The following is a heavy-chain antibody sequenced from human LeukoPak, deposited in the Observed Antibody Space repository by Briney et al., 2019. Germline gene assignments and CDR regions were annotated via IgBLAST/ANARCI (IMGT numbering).Heavy chain of an antibody. J-gene: IGHJ4*02. Sequence: PGGSLRLSCAASGITFSNYAMNWVRQAPGKGLEWVSFIYSDNTHYSDSVKGRFTISRDNSKNTLYLQMNSLRAEETAVYYCARRAGAYSHPYDYWGQGTLVTVSS. V-gene: IGHV3-53*01. CDR3: ARRAGAYSHPYDY. CDR2: IYSDNT. D-gene: IGHD4/OR15-4a*01. CDR1: GITFSNYA.